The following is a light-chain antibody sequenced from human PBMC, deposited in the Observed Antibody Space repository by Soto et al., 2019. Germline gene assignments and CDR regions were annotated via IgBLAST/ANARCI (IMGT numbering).Light chain of an antibody. J-gene: IGKJ2*01. CDR3: QQYGSAPYT. CDR1: QSVRSSY. Sequence: EIVLTQSPGTLSLSPGERATLSCRASQSVRSSYLAWYQQKPGQAPRLLIYGASSRATGIPDRFSGSGSGTDFTLTISRREPEDFAVYDCQQYGSAPYTFGQGTKLEIK. CDR2: GAS. V-gene: IGKV3-20*01.